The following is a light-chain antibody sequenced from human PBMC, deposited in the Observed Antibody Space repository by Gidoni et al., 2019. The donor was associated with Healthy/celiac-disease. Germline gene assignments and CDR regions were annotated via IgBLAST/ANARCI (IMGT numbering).Light chain of an antibody. CDR3: NSRDSSGNVV. CDR1: SLRSYY. CDR2: GKN. J-gene: IGLJ2*01. Sequence: SSGPTQGPAVSVALGQTVRITCPGDSLRSYYASWYQQKPGQAPVLVIYGKNNRPSGIPDRFSGSSSGNTASLTITGAQAEDEADYYCNSRDSSGNVVFGGGTKLTVL. V-gene: IGLV3-19*01.